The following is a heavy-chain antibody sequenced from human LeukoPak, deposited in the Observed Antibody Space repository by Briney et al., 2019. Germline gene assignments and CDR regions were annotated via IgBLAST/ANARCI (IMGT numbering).Heavy chain of an antibody. CDR3: ARDGQATETWAMDIVDY. D-gene: IGHD2-2*03. CDR1: GYTFTNYG. J-gene: IGHJ4*02. Sequence: ASVKVSCKASGYTFTNYGVSWARQAPGQGLEWMGWIRARNGDTRYPQKFQGRVTLTTDTSTSTAYMELRSLRSDDTAVFYCARDGQATETWAMDIVDYWGQGTLVTVSS. V-gene: IGHV1-18*01. CDR2: IRARNGDT.